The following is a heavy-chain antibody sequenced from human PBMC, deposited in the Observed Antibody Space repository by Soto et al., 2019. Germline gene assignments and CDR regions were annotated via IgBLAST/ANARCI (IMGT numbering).Heavy chain of an antibody. J-gene: IGHJ1*01. CDR2: ISYDGSDK. CDR1: GFTFSSYG. V-gene: IGHV3-30*03. Sequence: QVQLVESGGGVVQPGRSLRLSCAASGFTFSSYGMHWVRQAPGKGLEWVAVISYDGSDKYYADSVKGRFTISRDNSDNTLYLQMDSLVAEDTAGYYCAAGVVVATTYFARWGQGSLVTVSS. D-gene: IGHD2-15*01. CDR3: AAGVVVATTYFAR.